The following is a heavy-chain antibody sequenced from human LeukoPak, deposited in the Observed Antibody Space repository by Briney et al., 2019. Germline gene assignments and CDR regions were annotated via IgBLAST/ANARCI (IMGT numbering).Heavy chain of an antibody. J-gene: IGHJ4*02. Sequence: SVKVSCKASGYTFTGYYMHWVRQPPGQGLEWVGWINPNSAGTNYAQKFQGWVTMTRDTSISTAYMELSRLRADDTAVYYCARAERGYYYDSSGYGVLDYWGQGTLVTVSS. CDR3: ARAERGYYYDSSGYGVLDY. D-gene: IGHD3-22*01. V-gene: IGHV1-2*04. CDR1: GYTFTGYY. CDR2: INPNSAGT.